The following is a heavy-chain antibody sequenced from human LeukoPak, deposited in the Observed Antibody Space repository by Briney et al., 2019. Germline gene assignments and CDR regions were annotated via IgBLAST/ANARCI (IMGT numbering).Heavy chain of an antibody. V-gene: IGHV1-18*01. D-gene: IGHD2-2*01. CDR3: ATPDRWRVPAAQPYYGMDV. J-gene: IGHJ6*02. CDR2: ISAYNGNT. Sequence: GASVKVSCKASGYTFTSYGISWVRQAPGQGLEWMGWISAYNGNTNYAQKLQGRVTMTTDTSTSTAYMELRSLRSDDTAVYYCATPDRWRVPAAQPYYGMDVWGQGTTVTVSS. CDR1: GYTFTSYG.